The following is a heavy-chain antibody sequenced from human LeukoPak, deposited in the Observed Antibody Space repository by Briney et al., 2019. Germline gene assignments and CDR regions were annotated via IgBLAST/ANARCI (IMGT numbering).Heavy chain of an antibody. J-gene: IGHJ4*02. Sequence: GGSLRLSCAASGFTFSNYVMNWVRQAPGKGLEWVSGISGSGDSTYYADSVKGRFTISRDNSKNTLFLQMNSLRAEDTAAYYCAKVRAPSGWFDSDYWGQGTLVTVSS. D-gene: IGHD6-19*01. CDR1: GFTFSNYV. V-gene: IGHV3-23*01. CDR2: ISGSGDST. CDR3: AKVRAPSGWFDSDY.